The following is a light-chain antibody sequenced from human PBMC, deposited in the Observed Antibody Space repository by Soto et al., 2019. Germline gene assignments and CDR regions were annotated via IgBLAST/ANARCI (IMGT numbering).Light chain of an antibody. CDR1: QSISSW. CDR2: DAS. V-gene: IGKV1-5*01. Sequence: DIQMTQSPSTLSASVGDRVTITCRASQSISSWLAWYQQRPGRAPEVLIYDASSLESGVPSRFSGSGSGTEFTLTISSLQPDDFATYYCQQYNNWPPWTFGQGTKVDIK. CDR3: QQYNNWPPWT. J-gene: IGKJ1*01.